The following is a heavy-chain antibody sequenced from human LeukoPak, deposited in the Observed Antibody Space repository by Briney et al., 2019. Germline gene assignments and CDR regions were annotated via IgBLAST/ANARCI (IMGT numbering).Heavy chain of an antibody. V-gene: IGHV4-61*01. D-gene: IGHD6-13*01. CDR1: GDSVSSSPYY. CDR2: TYSTST. Sequence: KPSETLSLTCTVSGDSVSSSPYYWGWIRQPPGRGLEWIGNTYSTSTLYNPSLKSRVTISVDTSKNQFSLKLSSVTAADTAVYYCARARLFIAAYSPQYYFDYWGQGTLVTVSS. CDR3: ARARLFIAAYSPQYYFDY. J-gene: IGHJ4*02.